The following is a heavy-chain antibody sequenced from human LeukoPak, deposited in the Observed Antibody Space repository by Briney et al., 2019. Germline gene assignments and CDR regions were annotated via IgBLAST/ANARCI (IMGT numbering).Heavy chain of an antibody. Sequence: GGSLRLSCAASGFTFSSYAMSWVRQAPGKGLEWVSAISGSGGSTYYADSVKGRFTISRDNSKNTLYLQMNSLRAEDTAVYYCAKDFGGGRDRGGQTGAFGIWGQGTMVTVSS. D-gene: IGHD3-16*01. J-gene: IGHJ3*02. CDR1: GFTFSSYA. V-gene: IGHV3-23*01. CDR3: AKDFGGGRDRGGQTGAFGI. CDR2: ISGSGGST.